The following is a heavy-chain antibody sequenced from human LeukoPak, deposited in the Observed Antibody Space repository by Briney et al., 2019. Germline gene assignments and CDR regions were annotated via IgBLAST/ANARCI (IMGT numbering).Heavy chain of an antibody. CDR2: IYYSGST. Sequence: SETLSPTCTVSGGSISSSSYYWGWIRQPPGKGLEWSGSIYYSGSTYYNPSLKSRVPISVDTSKNQFSLKLSSVTAAHTAVYYCARHVDSSGYCRDWGQGTLVTVSS. D-gene: IGHD3-22*01. J-gene: IGHJ4*02. CDR3: ARHVDSSGYCRD. CDR1: GGSISSSSYY. V-gene: IGHV4-39*01.